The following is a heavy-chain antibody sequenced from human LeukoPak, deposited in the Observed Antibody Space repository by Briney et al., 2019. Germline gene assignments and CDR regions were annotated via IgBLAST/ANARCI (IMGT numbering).Heavy chain of an antibody. CDR1: GFIVSSKY. CDR2: IYSGGST. J-gene: IGHJ4*02. V-gene: IGHV3-66*01. CDR3: ARDLSRIHLWSNPYFDY. Sequence: PGGSLRLSCAASGFIVSSKYMSWVRQAPGKGLEWVPVIYSGGSTHYADSVKGRFTISRDNAKNSLYLQMNSLRAEDTAVYYCARDLSRIHLWSNPYFDYWGQGTLVTVSS. D-gene: IGHD5-18*01.